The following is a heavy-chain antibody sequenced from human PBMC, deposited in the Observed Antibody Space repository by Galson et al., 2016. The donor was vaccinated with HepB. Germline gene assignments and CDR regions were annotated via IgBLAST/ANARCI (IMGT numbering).Heavy chain of an antibody. CDR3: ATVDIVATSEFYFDN. D-gene: IGHD5-12*01. J-gene: IGHJ4*02. CDR2: FDPENGET. Sequence: SVKVSCKVSGYTLTRLSLHWVRQAPGKGLEWMGGFDPENGETIYAQNLQGRVTMTEDTLTETAYMELSRLTFEDAAVYYCATVDIVATSEFYFDNWVQGTLVTVTS. V-gene: IGHV1-24*01. CDR1: GYTLTRLS.